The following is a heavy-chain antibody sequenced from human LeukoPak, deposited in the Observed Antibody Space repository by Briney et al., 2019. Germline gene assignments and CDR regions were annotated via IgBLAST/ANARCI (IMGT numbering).Heavy chain of an antibody. CDR2: LKSKTDGGTT. J-gene: IGHJ4*02. V-gene: IGHV3-15*01. Sequence: GGSLRLSCAASGFTLSNAWMSWVRQAPGKGLECVGRLKSKTDGGTTDYAAPMKGRFNISRDDSKNTLYLQMNSLKTEDTAVYYCTTAPTGAFDYWGQGTLVTVSS. CDR1: GFTLSNAW. CDR3: TTAPTGAFDY. D-gene: IGHD1-14*01.